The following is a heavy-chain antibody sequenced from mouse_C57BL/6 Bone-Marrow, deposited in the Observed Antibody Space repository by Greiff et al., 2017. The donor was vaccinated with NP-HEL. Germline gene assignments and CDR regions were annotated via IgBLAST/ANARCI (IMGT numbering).Heavy chain of an antibody. CDR2: IDPANGNT. J-gene: IGHJ3*01. CDR3: ATSYYSNYGGFAY. V-gene: IGHV14-3*01. D-gene: IGHD2-5*01. CDR1: GFNIKNTY. Sequence: VQLQQSVAELVRPGASVKLSCTASGFNIKNTYMHWVKQRPEQGLEWIGRIDPANGNTKYAPKFQGKATITADTSSNTAYLQLSSLTSEDTAIYYCATSYYSNYGGFAYWGQGTLVTVSA.